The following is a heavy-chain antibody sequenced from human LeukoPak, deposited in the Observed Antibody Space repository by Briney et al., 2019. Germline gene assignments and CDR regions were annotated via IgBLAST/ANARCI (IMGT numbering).Heavy chain of an antibody. CDR1: GFTVSSNY. CDR2: IYSGGST. CDR3: ARDLTGYSSSWSGSY. J-gene: IGHJ4*02. Sequence: GGSLRLSCAASGFTVSSNYMSWVRQAPGKGLEWVSVIYSGGSTYYADSVKGRFTISRDNSKNTLYLQMNSLRAEDRAVYYCARDLTGYSSSWSGSYWGQGTLVTVSS. D-gene: IGHD6-13*01. V-gene: IGHV3-53*01.